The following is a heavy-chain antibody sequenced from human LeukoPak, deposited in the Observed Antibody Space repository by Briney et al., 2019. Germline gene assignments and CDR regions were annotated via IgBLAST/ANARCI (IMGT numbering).Heavy chain of an antibody. CDR2: IYYSGST. Sequence: PSETLSLTCTVSGGSISGYYWSWIRQPPGKGLEWIGYIYYSGSTNYNPSLKSRVTISVDTSKNQFSLKLSSVTAADTAVYYCARSGGSTVTTRYFDLWGRGTLVTVSS. V-gene: IGHV4-59*08. CDR3: ARSGGSTVTTRYFDL. J-gene: IGHJ2*01. CDR1: GGSISGYY. D-gene: IGHD4-17*01.